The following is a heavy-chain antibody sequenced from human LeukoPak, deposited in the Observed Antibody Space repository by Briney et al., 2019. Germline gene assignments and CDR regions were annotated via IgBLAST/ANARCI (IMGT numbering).Heavy chain of an antibody. Sequence: GGSLRLSCAASGFAFSSYAMSWVRQAPGKGLEWVSAIGSGGDSTYYADSVKGRFTISRDNSKNTMYLQMDSLRAEDTALYYCARGQQLVKTDWGQGTLVTVSS. J-gene: IGHJ4*02. CDR3: ARGQQLVKTD. D-gene: IGHD6-13*01. V-gene: IGHV3-23*01. CDR1: GFAFSSYA. CDR2: IGSGGDST.